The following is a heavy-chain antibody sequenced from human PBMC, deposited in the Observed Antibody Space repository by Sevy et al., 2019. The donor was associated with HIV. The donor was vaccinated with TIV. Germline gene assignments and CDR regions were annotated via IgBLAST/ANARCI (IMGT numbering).Heavy chain of an antibody. J-gene: IGHJ6*02. CDR3: ARERIVGATIHYYYGMDV. V-gene: IGHV1-69*13. CDR1: GGTFSSYA. Sequence: ASVKVSCKASGGTFSSYAISWVRQAPGQGLEWMGGIIPIFGTANYAQKFQGRVTITADESTSTAYRELSSLRSEDTAVYYCARERIVGATIHYYYGMDVWGQGTTVTVSS. CDR2: IIPIFGTA. D-gene: IGHD1-26*01.